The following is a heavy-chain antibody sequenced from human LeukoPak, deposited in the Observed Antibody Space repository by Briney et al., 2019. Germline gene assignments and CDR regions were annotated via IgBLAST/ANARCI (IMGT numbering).Heavy chain of an antibody. Sequence: GGSLRLSCAASGFTFSRFGMNWVRQAQGKGLEWVSYISSTGSPIYYADSVKGRFTSSRDNAKNSLYLQMNSLRADDAAVYYCARDGASGWSYVYWGQGTLVTVSS. V-gene: IGHV3-48*01. CDR3: ARDGASGWSYVY. J-gene: IGHJ4*02. CDR2: ISSTGSPI. CDR1: GFTFSRFG. D-gene: IGHD6-19*01.